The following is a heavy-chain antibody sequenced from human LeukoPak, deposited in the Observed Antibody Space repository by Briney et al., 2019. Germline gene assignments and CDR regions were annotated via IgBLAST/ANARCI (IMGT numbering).Heavy chain of an antibody. CDR1: GFTFSRFA. CDR3: AREDDVAAERAPIDC. CDR2: ISGSGRST. Sequence: PGGSLRLSCSASGFTFSRFAVTWVRQAPGKGLGWVSGISGSGRSTYYADSVKGRFTITRDNSNNTLYLQMSSLRADDTAIYYCAREDDVAAERAPIDCWGQGALVTVSS. V-gene: IGHV3-23*01. D-gene: IGHD2-21*01. J-gene: IGHJ1*01.